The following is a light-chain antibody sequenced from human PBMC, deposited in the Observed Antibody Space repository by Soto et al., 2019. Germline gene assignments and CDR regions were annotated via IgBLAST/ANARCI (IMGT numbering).Light chain of an antibody. Sequence: TQSPATLSVAPGETVTFSGRASQGVSRKLAWYQHKPGQAPRLLIYGASSRATGIPDRFSGSGSGTDFTLTISRLEPEDFAVYYCQQYGSSITFGQGTRLEIK. CDR3: QQYGSSIT. J-gene: IGKJ5*01. CDR2: GAS. V-gene: IGKV3-20*01. CDR1: QGVSRK.